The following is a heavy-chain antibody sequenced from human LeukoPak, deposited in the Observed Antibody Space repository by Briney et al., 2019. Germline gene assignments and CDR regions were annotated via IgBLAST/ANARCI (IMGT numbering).Heavy chain of an antibody. CDR3: ARVGFLEWLAPDY. CDR2: IYYSGST. J-gene: IGHJ4*02. Sequence: PSETLSLTCTVSGGSISSYYWSWIRQPPGKGLEWIGYIYYSGSTNYNPSLKSRVTISVDMSKNQFSLKLSSVTAADTAVYYCARVGFLEWLAPDYWGQGTLVTVSS. D-gene: IGHD3-3*01. V-gene: IGHV4-59*01. CDR1: GGSISSYY.